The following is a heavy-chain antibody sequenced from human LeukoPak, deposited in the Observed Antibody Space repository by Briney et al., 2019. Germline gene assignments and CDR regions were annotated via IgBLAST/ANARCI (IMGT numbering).Heavy chain of an antibody. Sequence: SETLSLTCAVYGGSFSGYYWSWIRQPPGNGLEWIGEINHSGSTNYNPSLKSRVTISVDTSKNQFSLKLSSVTAADTAVYYCARAKIYSTDALDYWGQGTLVTVSS. CDR2: INHSGST. CDR1: GGSFSGYY. V-gene: IGHV4-34*01. D-gene: IGHD4-11*01. J-gene: IGHJ4*02. CDR3: ARAKIYSTDALDY.